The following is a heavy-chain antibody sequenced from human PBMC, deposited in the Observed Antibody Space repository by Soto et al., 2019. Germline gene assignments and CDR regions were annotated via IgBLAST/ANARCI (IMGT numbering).Heavy chain of an antibody. CDR1: GFTFTDYA. Sequence: GGSLRLSCAASGFTFTDYAMSWVRQAPGKGLEWVSVISASGGSTYYADSVKGRFTISRDDSTNTTSLQLNSLRAEDTALYFCATQRVGSSWYRDFDYWGQGTPVTVSS. CDR3: ATQRVGSSWYRDFDY. CDR2: ISASGGST. D-gene: IGHD6-13*01. J-gene: IGHJ4*02. V-gene: IGHV3-23*01.